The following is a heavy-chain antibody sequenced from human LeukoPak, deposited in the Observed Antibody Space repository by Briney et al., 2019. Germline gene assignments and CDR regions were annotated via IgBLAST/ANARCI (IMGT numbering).Heavy chain of an antibody. CDR3: ARDAASYVWGSYRFIFDY. D-gene: IGHD3-16*02. CDR2: IYHSGST. Sequence: SQTLSLTCTVSGGSISSGGYYWSWIRQPPGTGLEWIGYIYHSGSTYYNPSLKSRVTISVDRSKNQFSLKLSSVTAADTAVYYCARDAASYVWGSYRFIFDYWGQGTLVTVSS. V-gene: IGHV4-30-2*01. J-gene: IGHJ4*02. CDR1: GGSISSGGYY.